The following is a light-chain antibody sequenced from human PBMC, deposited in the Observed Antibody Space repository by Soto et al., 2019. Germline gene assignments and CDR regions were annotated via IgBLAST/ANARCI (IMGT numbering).Light chain of an antibody. CDR3: SLYTSRGSLI. Sequence: QSALTQPPSVSGSPGQSVTLSCTGTTSDIDNYDSVSWYQQAPGTAPKLIIYDVNNRPSGAPDRFSGSTSGNTASLTISRLQAEDETDYFCSLYTSRGSLIFGPGTKLTVL. CDR2: DVN. V-gene: IGLV2-18*01. J-gene: IGLJ1*01. CDR1: TSDIDNYDS.